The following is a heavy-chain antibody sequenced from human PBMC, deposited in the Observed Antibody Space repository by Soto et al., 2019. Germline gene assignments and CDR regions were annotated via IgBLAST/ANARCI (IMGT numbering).Heavy chain of an antibody. D-gene: IGHD6-13*01. Sequence: GGSLRLSCAASGFTFSSYSMNWVRQAPGKGLEWVSSISSSSSYIYYADSVKGRFTISRDNVKNSLYLQMNSLRAEDTAVYYCARDTAMGSSSWYSSSAFDIWGQGTMVTVSS. CDR3: ARDTAMGSSSWYSSSAFDI. V-gene: IGHV3-21*01. CDR1: GFTFSSYS. J-gene: IGHJ3*02. CDR2: ISSSSSYI.